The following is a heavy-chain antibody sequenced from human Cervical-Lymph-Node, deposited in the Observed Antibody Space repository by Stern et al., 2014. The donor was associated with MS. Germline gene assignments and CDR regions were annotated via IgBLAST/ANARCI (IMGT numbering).Heavy chain of an antibody. CDR3: SRQGL. V-gene: IGHV3-30*03. CDR2: ISYDGTRK. J-gene: IGHJ4*02. Sequence: QVQLVESGGGVVQPGRSLRLSCVASGFNLSNSGIHWVRQAPGKGLEWMAVISYDGTRKYYADSLKGRFTLSRDNSKNTVYLQMNSLSGDDTAVYYCSRQGLWGQGTLVTVSS. CDR1: GFNLSNSG.